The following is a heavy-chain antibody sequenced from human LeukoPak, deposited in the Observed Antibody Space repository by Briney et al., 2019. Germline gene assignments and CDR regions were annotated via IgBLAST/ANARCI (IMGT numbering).Heavy chain of an antibody. V-gene: IGHV4-39*07. CDR1: GGSISSSSYY. Sequence: SETLSLTCTVSGGSISSSSYYWGWSRQPPGKGLEWIGSIYYSGSTYYNPSLKSRVTISVDTSKNQFSLKLSSVTAADTAVYYCARGRGYSDGPFDYWGQGTLVTVSS. CDR3: ARGRGYSDGPFDY. CDR2: IYYSGST. D-gene: IGHD5-18*01. J-gene: IGHJ4*02.